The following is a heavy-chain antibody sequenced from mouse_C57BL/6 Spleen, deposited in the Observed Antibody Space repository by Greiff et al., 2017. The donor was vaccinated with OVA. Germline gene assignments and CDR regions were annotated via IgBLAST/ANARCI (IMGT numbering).Heavy chain of an antibody. Sequence: DVQLQESGPELVKPGASVKIPCKASGYTFTDYNMDWVKQSHGKSLEWIGDINPNNGGTIYNQKFKGKATLTVDKSSSTAYMELRSLTSEDTAVYYCARYPYSGYDGFDYWGQGTTLTVSS. V-gene: IGHV1-18*01. CDR1: GYTFTDYN. CDR2: INPNNGGT. J-gene: IGHJ2*01. CDR3: ARYPYSGYDGFDY. D-gene: IGHD2-2*01.